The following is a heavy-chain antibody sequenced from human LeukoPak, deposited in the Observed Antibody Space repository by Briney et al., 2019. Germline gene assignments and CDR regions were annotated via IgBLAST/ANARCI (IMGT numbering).Heavy chain of an antibody. CDR1: GFTFSSYA. CDR3: AKDRMIVVVITRFDY. J-gene: IGHJ4*02. CDR2: ISGSGGST. V-gene: IGHV3-23*01. D-gene: IGHD3-22*01. Sequence: GGSLRLSCAASGFTFSSYAMSWVRQAPGKGLEWVSAISGSGGSTYYADSVKGRFTISRDNSKNTLYLQMNSLRAEDTAVYYCAKDRMIVVVITRFDYWGQGTLVTVSS.